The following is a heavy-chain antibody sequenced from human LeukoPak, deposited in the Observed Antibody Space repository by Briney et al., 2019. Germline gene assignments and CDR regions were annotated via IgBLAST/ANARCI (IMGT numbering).Heavy chain of an antibody. Sequence: GGSLRLSCAPSGFTFSRYWMTWLRQAPAKGLEWVASIKGDGRQKYYVDSVKGRFTVSRDNAKDSVYLQMNSLRAEDTALYYCARDASRGFDNWGQGTLVTVSS. CDR2: IKGDGRQK. J-gene: IGHJ4*02. CDR1: GFTFSRYW. V-gene: IGHV3-7*01. D-gene: IGHD2-2*01. CDR3: ARDASRGFDN.